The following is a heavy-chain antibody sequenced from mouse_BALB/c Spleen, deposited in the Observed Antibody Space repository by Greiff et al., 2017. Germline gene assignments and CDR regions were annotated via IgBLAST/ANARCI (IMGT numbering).Heavy chain of an antibody. Sequence: QVQLQQSAAELARPGASVKMSCKASGYTFTSYTMHWVKQRPGQGLEWIGYINPSSGYTEYNQKFKDKTTLTADKSSSTAYMQLSSLTSEDSAVYYCAREGKRWYFDVWGAGTTVTVSS. CDR2: INPSSGYT. CDR3: AREGKRWYFDV. CDR1: GYTFTSYT. V-gene: IGHV1-4*02. J-gene: IGHJ1*01.